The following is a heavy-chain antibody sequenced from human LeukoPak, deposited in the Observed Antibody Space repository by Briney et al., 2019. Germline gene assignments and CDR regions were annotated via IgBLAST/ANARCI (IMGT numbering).Heavy chain of an antibody. CDR3: ARGDSSGYYFPHFDY. D-gene: IGHD3-22*01. Sequence: SETLSLTCAVYGGSFSGYYWSWIRQPPGKGLEWTGEINHSGSTNYNPSLKSRVTISVDTSKNQFSLKLSSVTAADTAVYYCARGDSSGYYFPHFDYWGQGTLVTVSS. J-gene: IGHJ4*02. CDR2: INHSGST. V-gene: IGHV4-34*01. CDR1: GGSFSGYY.